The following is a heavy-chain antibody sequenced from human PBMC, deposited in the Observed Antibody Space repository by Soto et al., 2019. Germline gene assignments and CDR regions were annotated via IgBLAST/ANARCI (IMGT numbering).Heavy chain of an antibody. CDR2: IIPIFGAA. CDR1: GGTFSSYA. V-gene: IGHV1-69*13. J-gene: IGHJ6*02. Sequence: SVKVSCKASGGTFSSYAISWVRQAPGQGLEWMGGIIPIFGAANYAQKVQGRVTITAEESTCTAYMELSSLRSEYTAVYYCARIRDYYGSGSYSEPYYYYGIDFWGQGTTVTVSS. D-gene: IGHD3-10*01. CDR3: ARIRDYYGSGSYSEPYYYYGIDF.